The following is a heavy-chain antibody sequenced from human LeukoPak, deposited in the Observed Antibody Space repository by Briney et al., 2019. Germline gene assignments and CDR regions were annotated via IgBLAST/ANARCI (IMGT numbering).Heavy chain of an antibody. CDR1: GGSFSGYY. J-gene: IGHJ4*02. V-gene: IGHV4-39*01. CDR2: IYYSGST. D-gene: IGHD6-19*01. Sequence: SETLSLTCAVYGGSFSGYYWGWIRQPPGKGLEWIGSIYYSGSTYYNPSLKSRVTISVDTSKNQFSLKLNSVTAADTAVYYCARNIAVAGTGGDWGQGTLVTVPS. CDR3: ARNIAVAGTGGD.